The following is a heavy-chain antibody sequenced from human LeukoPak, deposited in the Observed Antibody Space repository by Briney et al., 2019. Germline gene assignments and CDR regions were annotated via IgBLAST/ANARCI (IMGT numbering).Heavy chain of an antibody. D-gene: IGHD1/OR15-1a*01. V-gene: IGHV3-48*01. CDR1: GFTFSSYS. CDR2: ISSSSGSM. CDR3: AKRTIYSYFDY. Sequence: GGSLRLSCAASGFTFSSYSMNWVRQAPGKGLEWISYISSSSGSMYYADSVKGRFTISRDNAKNSLYLQMNSLRAEDTAVYYCAKRTIYSYFDYWGQGTLVTVSS. J-gene: IGHJ4*02.